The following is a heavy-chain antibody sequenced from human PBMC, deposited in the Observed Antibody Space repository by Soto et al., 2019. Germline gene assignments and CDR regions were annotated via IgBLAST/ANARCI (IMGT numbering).Heavy chain of an antibody. CDR1: GGTFSTSA. J-gene: IGHJ6*02. Sequence: QVQLVQSGAEVTKPGSSVKVSCKSSGGTFSTSALSWVRQAPVQGLEWVGGTMPVFSTPDYAQKFQGRVTKTRKQYTTTTHLDVTGLRADDTAVYYCARDNDRQQVGGNYYYVLGVWGQVTEITVSS. D-gene: IGHD1-1*01. V-gene: IGHV1-69*05. CDR2: TMPVFSTP. CDR3: ARDNDRQQVGGNYYYVLGV.